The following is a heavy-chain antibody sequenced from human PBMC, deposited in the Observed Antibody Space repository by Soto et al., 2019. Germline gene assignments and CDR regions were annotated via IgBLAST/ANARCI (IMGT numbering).Heavy chain of an antibody. V-gene: IGHV4-4*02. CDR3: ASKYCPSTICYLFDN. CDR2: IFHRGTS. J-gene: IGHJ4*02. CDR1: GDSITSNHW. Sequence: SDTLSLTCSVSGDSITSNHWGGWVRQAPGKGLEWIGEIFHRGTSHHNPSLESRVTLSVDKSKNQFSLMLTSVTAADTAVYYCASKYCPSTICYLFDNWGQGVLVTVSS. D-gene: IGHD2-15*01.